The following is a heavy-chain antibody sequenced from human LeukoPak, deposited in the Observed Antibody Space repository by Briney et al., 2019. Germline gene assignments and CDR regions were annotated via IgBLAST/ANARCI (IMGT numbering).Heavy chain of an antibody. Sequence: PGGSLRLSCAASGFTFSSYEMNWVRQAPGKGLEWVSYISSSGSTIYYADSVKGRFTISRDNAKNSLYLQMNSLRAEDTAVYYCASVTIYYYGSGSYMDWGQGTLVTVSS. J-gene: IGHJ4*02. CDR2: ISSSGSTI. CDR1: GFTFSSYE. V-gene: IGHV3-48*03. CDR3: ASVTIYYYGSGSYMD. D-gene: IGHD3-10*01.